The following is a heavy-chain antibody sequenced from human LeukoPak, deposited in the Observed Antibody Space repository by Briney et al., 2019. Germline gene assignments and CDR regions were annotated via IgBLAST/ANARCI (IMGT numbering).Heavy chain of an antibody. J-gene: IGHJ4*02. D-gene: IGHD6-13*01. CDR1: GFTFSTYS. CDR3: AKDLGGSWGGY. CDR2: ISDSGSTT. Sequence: GGSLRLPCAASGFTFSTYSMNWVRQAPGKGLEWVSYISDSGSTTYYADSVKGRFTISRDNTKNSLYLQMYSLRAEDTAVYYCAKDLGGSWGGYWGQGTLVTVSS. V-gene: IGHV3-48*04.